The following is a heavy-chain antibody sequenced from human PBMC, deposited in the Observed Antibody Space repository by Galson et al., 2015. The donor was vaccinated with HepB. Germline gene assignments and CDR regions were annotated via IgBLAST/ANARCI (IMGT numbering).Heavy chain of an antibody. D-gene: IGHD2-2*01. Sequence: QSGAEVKKPGESLRISCKGSGYSFTSYWISWVRQMPGKGLEWMGRIDPSDSYTSYSPSFQGHVTISADKSISTAYLQWSSLKASDTAMYYCARQYCSIKTCYPVGMGYWGQGTLVTVSS. V-gene: IGHV5-10-1*01. CDR3: ARQYCSIKTCYPVGMGY. CDR1: GYSFTSYW. CDR2: IDPSDSYT. J-gene: IGHJ4*02.